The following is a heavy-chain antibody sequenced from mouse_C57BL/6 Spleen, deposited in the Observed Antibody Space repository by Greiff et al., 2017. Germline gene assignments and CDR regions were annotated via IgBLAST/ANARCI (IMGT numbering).Heavy chain of an antibody. CDR3: ATLRQRFAY. CDR1: GFSLTSYG. CDR2: IWGVGST. V-gene: IGHV2-6*01. D-gene: IGHD1-2*01. Sequence: VQVVESGPGLVAPSQSLSITCTVSGFSLTSYGVDWVRQSPGKGLEWLGVIWGVGSTNYNSALKSRLSISKDNSKSQVFLKMNSLQTDDTAMYYCATLRQRFAYWGQGTLVTVSA. J-gene: IGHJ3*01.